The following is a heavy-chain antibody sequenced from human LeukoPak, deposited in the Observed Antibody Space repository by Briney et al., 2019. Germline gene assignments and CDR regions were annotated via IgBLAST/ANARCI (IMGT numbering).Heavy chain of an antibody. CDR3: MMDKYYFDY. D-gene: IGHD3/OR15-3a*01. J-gene: IGHJ4*02. V-gene: IGHV3-73*01. CDR1: GFTFSDSA. CDR2: IRNKANSYAT. Sequence: PGGSLRLSCAVSGFTFSDSAMHWVRQASEKGLEWVGRIRNKANSYATEYAASVKGRFTISRDDSKNTAYLQMNSLKSEATAVYYCMMDKYYFDYWGQGTLVTVSS.